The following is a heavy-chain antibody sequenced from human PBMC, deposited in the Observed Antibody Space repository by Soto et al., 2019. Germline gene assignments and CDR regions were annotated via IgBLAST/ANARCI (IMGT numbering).Heavy chain of an antibody. CDR1: GYTFSSYY. Sequence: ASVKVSCKASGYTFSSYYLQWVRQAPGQGLEWMGIINPSGDHTSYVEKFHGRITMTSDTSTSTVYMELSSLRSDDTAVYYCARGPFRGFGELMTNYYDMDVWG. V-gene: IGHV1-46*01. CDR3: ARGPFRGFGELMTNYYDMDV. D-gene: IGHD3-10*01. J-gene: IGHJ6*02. CDR2: INPSGDHT.